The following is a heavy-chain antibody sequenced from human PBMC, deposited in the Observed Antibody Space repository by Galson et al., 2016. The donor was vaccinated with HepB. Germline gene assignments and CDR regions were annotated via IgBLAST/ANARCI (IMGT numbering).Heavy chain of an antibody. J-gene: IGHJ4*02. CDR2: IYHSGTT. CDR3: TREGLLGTTSCCKGFDY. D-gene: IGHD2-2*01. CDR1: GGSITSTNW. V-gene: IGHV4-4*02. Sequence: ETLSLTCAVSGGSITSTNWWSWVRQPLGKGLEWIGEIYHSGTTNYNPSLKSRVAMSVDKSNNQFSLKLTSVTAADTAVYYCTREGLLGTTSCCKGFDYWGQGALVTVSS.